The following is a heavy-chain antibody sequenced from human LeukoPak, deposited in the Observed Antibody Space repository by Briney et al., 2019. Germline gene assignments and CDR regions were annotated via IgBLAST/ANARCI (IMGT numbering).Heavy chain of an antibody. CDR2: MYYSGST. D-gene: IGHD3-10*01. CDR3: AGRRFGDPGADP. CDR1: GGSFSDYY. V-gene: IGHV4-34*01. J-gene: IGHJ5*02. Sequence: SETLSLTCAVYGGSFSDYYWGWIRQPPGKGLEWIGTMYYSGSTYYNPSLKSRVTISVDTSKNQFSLKLSSVTAADTAVYYCAGRRFGDPGADPWGQGTLVTVSS.